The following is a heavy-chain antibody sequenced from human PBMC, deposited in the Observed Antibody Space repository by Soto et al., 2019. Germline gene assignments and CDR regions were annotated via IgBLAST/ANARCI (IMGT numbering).Heavy chain of an antibody. CDR3: GKAHYGSSPHYYGMDV. D-gene: IGHD3-10*01. CDR2: ISYDGSNE. CDR1: GFTFSSFG. J-gene: IGHJ6*02. V-gene: IGHV3-30*18. Sequence: SLRLCCASSGFTFSSFGMHWDRQAPGKGRGWVAAISYDGSNEYYADSVKGRFTISRDNSQNTLYLQMSSLRAEDAAVYYCGKAHYGSSPHYYGMDVWGQGTTVTVS.